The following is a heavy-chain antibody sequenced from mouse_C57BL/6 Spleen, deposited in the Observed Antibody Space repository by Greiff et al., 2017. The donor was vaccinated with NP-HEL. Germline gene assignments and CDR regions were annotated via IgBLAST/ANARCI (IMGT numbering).Heavy chain of an antibody. J-gene: IGHJ4*01. CDR2: ISYDGSN. CDR3: ARGGGVDGNYEGAMDY. V-gene: IGHV3-6*01. Sequence: ESGPGLVKPSQSLSLTCSVTGYSITSGYYWNWIRQFPGNKLEWMGYISYDGSNNYNPSLKSRISITRDTSKNQFFLKLNSVTTEDTATYYCARGGGVDGNYEGAMDYWGQGTSVTVSS. CDR1: GYSITSGYY. D-gene: IGHD2-1*01.